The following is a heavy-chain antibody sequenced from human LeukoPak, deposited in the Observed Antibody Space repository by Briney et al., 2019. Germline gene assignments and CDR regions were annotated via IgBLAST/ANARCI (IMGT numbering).Heavy chain of an antibody. V-gene: IGHV1-2*02. CDR2: INPNSGGT. CDR3: ARVLWEYCSSTSCHDAFDI. J-gene: IGHJ3*02. D-gene: IGHD2-2*01. CDR1: GYTFTGYY. Sequence: GASVKVSCKASGYTFTGYYMHWVRQAPGQGLEWMGWINPNSGGTNYAQKFQGRVTMTRDTSISTAYMELSRLRSDDTAVYYCARVLWEYCSSTSCHDAFDIWGQGTMVTVSS.